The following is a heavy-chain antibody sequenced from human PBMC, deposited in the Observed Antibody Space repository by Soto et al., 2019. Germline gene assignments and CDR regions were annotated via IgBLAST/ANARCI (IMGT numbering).Heavy chain of an antibody. CDR3: ARASTLFADLDY. CDR1: GYTFTGYY. CDR2: INPNSGGT. D-gene: IGHD2-21*01. V-gene: IGHV1-2*04. J-gene: IGHJ4*02. Sequence: ALVKVSCKASGYTFTGYYMHWVRQAPGQGLEWMGWINPNSGGTNYAQKFQGWVTMTRDTSISTAYMELSRLRSDDTAVYYCARASTLFADLDYWGQGTLVTVSS.